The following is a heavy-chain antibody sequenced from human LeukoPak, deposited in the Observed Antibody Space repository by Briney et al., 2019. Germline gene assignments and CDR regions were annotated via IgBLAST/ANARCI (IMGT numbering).Heavy chain of an antibody. CDR3: ARQGQLERRAFDI. J-gene: IGHJ3*02. V-gene: IGHV4-59*08. CDR1: GGSISSYY. Sequence: SETLSLTCTVSGGSISSYYWSWIRQPPGKGLEWIGYIYYSGSTNYNPSLKSRVTISVDTSKNQFSLKLSSVTAADTAVYYCARQGQLERRAFDIWGQGTMVTVSS. D-gene: IGHD1-1*01. CDR2: IYYSGST.